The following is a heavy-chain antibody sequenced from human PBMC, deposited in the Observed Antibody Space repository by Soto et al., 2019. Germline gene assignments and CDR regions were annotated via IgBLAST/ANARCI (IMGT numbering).Heavy chain of an antibody. CDR3: AKGVGASLRYGMDV. D-gene: IGHD3-10*01. Sequence: EVQLLESGGGLVQPGGALRLSCSASGFTFSSCAMNWVRQAPGKGLEWVSAIDGGGGSIYYADSVKGRFTISRDNSKTTLYLQMDSLRAEDTAVSYCAKGVGASLRYGMDVWGQGTTVTVSS. CDR2: IDGGGGSI. J-gene: IGHJ6*02. CDR1: GFTFSSCA. V-gene: IGHV3-23*01.